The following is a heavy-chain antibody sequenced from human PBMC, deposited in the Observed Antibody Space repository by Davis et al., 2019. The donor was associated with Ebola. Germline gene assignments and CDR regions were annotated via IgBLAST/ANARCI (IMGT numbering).Heavy chain of an antibody. CDR2: ISPYNGNT. D-gene: IGHD3-3*01. CDR3: ARDQPTTDFWSGFYH. Sequence: ASVKVSCKASGYTFSSYGFSWVRQAPGQGLEWMGWISPYNGNTKYAQKFQGRVTMTTDTSTSTAYMELRSLRSDDTAVYYCARDQPTTDFWSGFYHWGQGTLVTVSS. J-gene: IGHJ4*01. CDR1: GYTFSSYG. V-gene: IGHV1-18*04.